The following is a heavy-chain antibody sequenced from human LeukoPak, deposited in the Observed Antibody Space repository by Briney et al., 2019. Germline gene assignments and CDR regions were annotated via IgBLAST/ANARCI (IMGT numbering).Heavy chain of an antibody. V-gene: IGHV3-30-3*01. D-gene: IGHD3-3*01. Sequence: HPGRSLRLSCAASGFTFSSYAMHWVRQAPGKGLEWVAVISYDGSNKYYADSVKGRFTISRDNSKNTLYLQMNSLRAEDTAVYYCARDATSYYDFWSGYYTWGNWFDPWGQGTLVTVSS. J-gene: IGHJ5*02. CDR3: ARDATSYYDFWSGYYTWGNWFDP. CDR2: ISYDGSNK. CDR1: GFTFSSYA.